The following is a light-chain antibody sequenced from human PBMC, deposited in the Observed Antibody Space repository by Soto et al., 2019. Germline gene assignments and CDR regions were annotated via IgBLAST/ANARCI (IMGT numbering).Light chain of an antibody. Sequence: EIVLTKSPGTLSLYPGERANLSCRASQSVSSSYLAWYQQKPGQAPRLLIYGASSKATGIPDRFSGSGSGTDFTLTISRLEPEDFAVYYCQQYGSAPRTFGQGTK. J-gene: IGKJ1*01. CDR2: GAS. V-gene: IGKV3-20*01. CDR3: QQYGSAPRT. CDR1: QSVSSSY.